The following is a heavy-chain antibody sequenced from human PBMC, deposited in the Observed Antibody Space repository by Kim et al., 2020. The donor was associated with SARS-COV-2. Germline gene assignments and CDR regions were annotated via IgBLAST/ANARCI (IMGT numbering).Heavy chain of an antibody. V-gene: IGHV2-5*01. Sequence: RYNQSLKSRLTITQDTSKNHVVLTMTNMDPVDTATYYCAHWLGGYYAYFDYWGQGTLVTVSS. CDR3: AHWLGGYYAYFDY. D-gene: IGHD3-22*01. J-gene: IGHJ4*02.